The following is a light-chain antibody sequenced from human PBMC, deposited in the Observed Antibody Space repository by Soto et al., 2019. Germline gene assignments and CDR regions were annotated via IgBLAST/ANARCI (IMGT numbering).Light chain of an antibody. V-gene: IGLV3-1*01. CDR1: KLGEKY. CDR2: QDT. J-gene: IGLJ1*01. Sequence: SYELTQPPSVSVSPGQTASITCSGDKLGEKYACWYQQKPGQSPVLVIYQDTKRPSGIPERFSGSNSGNTATLTISGTQAMDEAYYYCQAWDYSTAYYVFGPGTKLTVL. CDR3: QAWDYSTAYYV.